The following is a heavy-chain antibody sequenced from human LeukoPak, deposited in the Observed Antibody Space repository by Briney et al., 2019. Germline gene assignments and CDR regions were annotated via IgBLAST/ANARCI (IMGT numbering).Heavy chain of an antibody. CDR1: GGSISSGSYY. D-gene: IGHD5-12*01. CDR2: IYTSGST. J-gene: IGHJ4*02. V-gene: IGHV4-61*02. CDR3: ASTGGYTYYFDY. Sequence: SRTLSLTCTVSGGSISSGSYYWSWIRQPAGKGLEWIGRIYTSGSTNYNPSLKSRVTISVDTSKNQFSLTLSSVTAADTAVYYCASTGGYTYYFDYWGQGTLVTVSS.